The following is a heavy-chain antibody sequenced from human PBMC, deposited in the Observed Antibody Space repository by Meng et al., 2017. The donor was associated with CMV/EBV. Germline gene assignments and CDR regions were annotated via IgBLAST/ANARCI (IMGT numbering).Heavy chain of an antibody. V-gene: IGHV4-39*07. CDR2: IYYSGST. J-gene: IGHJ6*02. CDR3: ARFERTYGMDV. CDR1: GGSISSSSYY. Sequence: SETLSLTCTVSGGSISSSSYYWGWIRQPPGMGLEWIGSIYYSGSTYYNPSLKSRVTISVDTSKNQFSLKLSSVTAADTAVYYCARFERTYGMDVWGQGTTVTVSS.